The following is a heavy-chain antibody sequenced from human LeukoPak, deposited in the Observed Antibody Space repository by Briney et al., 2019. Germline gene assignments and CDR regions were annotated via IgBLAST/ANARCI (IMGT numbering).Heavy chain of an antibody. D-gene: IGHD1-7*01. CDR1: GFTFSDYY. CDR2: ISSCGSTI. CDR3: ARDLGLELRGLEDGMDV. J-gene: IGHJ6*02. V-gene: IGHV3-11*01. Sequence: PGGSLRLSCAASGFTFSDYYMRWIRQAPGKGLEWVSYISSCGSTIYYADSVKGRFTISRDNAKNSLYLQMNSLRAEDTAVYYCARDLGLELRGLEDGMDVWGQGTTVTVSS.